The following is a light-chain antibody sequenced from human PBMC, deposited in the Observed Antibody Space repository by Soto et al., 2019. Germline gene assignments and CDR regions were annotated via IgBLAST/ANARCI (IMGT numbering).Light chain of an antibody. V-gene: IGKV1-27*01. CDR1: QGINNH. Sequence: DIQMTQSPSSLSASLGDRVTITCRASQGINNHLAWYQQKPGKAPKLLIYAASSLQSGVPSRFTGSGSGTAFTLTIISLQPEDAAIYYCQQYESSSWTFGPGTTLQI. J-gene: IGKJ1*01. CDR2: AAS. CDR3: QQYESSSWT.